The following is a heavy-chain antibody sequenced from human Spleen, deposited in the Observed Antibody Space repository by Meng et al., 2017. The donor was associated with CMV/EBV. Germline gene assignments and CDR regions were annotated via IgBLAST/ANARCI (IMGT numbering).Heavy chain of an antibody. Sequence: ASVKVSCKASGYTFTSYDINWVRQATGQGLEWMGWMNPNSGNTNYAQKFQERVTITRDMSTSTAYMELSSLRSEDTAVYYCAAGGSSSWYTGYYYYGMDVWGQGTTVTVSS. CDR2: MNPNSGNT. V-gene: IGHV1-8*03. D-gene: IGHD6-13*01. J-gene: IGHJ6*02. CDR1: GYTFTSYD. CDR3: AAGGSSSWYTGYYYYGMDV.